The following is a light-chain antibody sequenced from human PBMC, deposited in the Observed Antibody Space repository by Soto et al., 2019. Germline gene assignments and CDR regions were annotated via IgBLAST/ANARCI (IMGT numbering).Light chain of an antibody. Sequence: SVLTQSPGTLSLPLGERATLSCRASQSVSSGYLAWYQQKPGQAPRLLIYGATSRAAGIPDRFSGSGSGTDFTLTISRLEPEDFAVYYCQQYDSSPRTFGQGTKLEIK. CDR3: QQYDSSPRT. CDR1: QSVSSGY. CDR2: GAT. V-gene: IGKV3-20*01. J-gene: IGKJ2*01.